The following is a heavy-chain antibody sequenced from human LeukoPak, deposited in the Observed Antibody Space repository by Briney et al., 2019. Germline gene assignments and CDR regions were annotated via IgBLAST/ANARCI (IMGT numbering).Heavy chain of an antibody. V-gene: IGHV1-2*02. CDR2: VNPASGGT. CDR3: AGQKDPRPMDY. J-gene: IGHJ4*02. CDR1: GGTFSSYD. Sequence: GASVKVSCKASGGTFSSYDINWVRQAPGQGLEWMGWVNPASGGTKYAQKFQGRVTMTRDTSISTAYMELSELTSGDTAVYYCAGQKDPRPMDYWGQGTLVTVSS.